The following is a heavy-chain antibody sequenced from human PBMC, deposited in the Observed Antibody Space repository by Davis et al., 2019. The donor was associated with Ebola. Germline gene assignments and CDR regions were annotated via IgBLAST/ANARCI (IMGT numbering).Heavy chain of an antibody. D-gene: IGHD5-12*01. J-gene: IGHJ4*02. CDR2: TYYSSNWYT. V-gene: IGHV6-1*01. CDR3: ARGWLRSAFDQ. CDR1: GDSVSGSSGA. Sequence: HSQTLSLTCAISGDSVSGSSGAWNWIRQSPSRGLEWLARTYYSSNWYTDSTLSVKSRITISADTAKNPLSLHLDSVTPEDTTVYYCARGWLRSAFDQWGQGTLVTVSS.